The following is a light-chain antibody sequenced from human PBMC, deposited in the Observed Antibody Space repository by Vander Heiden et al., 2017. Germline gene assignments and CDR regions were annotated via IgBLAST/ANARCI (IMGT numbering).Light chain of an antibody. V-gene: IGKV3-15*01. J-gene: IGKJ1*01. Sequence: EIVMPQSPATLSVSPGERATLSCRASQSVDNNLAWYHQEPGQARRLLIYGASSRATGIPARVSGSGSGTDLSLTIGSLQSEEFALYYCQEYNEWPPTFGQGTKVEIK. CDR2: GAS. CDR3: QEYNEWPPT. CDR1: QSVDNN.